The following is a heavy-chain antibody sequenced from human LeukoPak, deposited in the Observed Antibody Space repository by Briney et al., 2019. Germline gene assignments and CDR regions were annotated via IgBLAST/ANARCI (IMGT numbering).Heavy chain of an antibody. V-gene: IGHV3-7*01. D-gene: IGHD2-15*01. CDR1: GFIFSTYW. CDR3: ARDGVGYCSGGSCYTGSYYYYMDV. CDR2: IKQDGSEQ. J-gene: IGHJ6*03. Sequence: PGGSLRLSCAPSGFIFSTYWMSWVRQAPGKGLEWVANIKQDGSEQYYVDSVKGRFTISRDNAKNSLYLQMNSLRAEDTAVYYCARDGVGYCSGGSCYTGSYYYYMDVWGKGTTVTVSS.